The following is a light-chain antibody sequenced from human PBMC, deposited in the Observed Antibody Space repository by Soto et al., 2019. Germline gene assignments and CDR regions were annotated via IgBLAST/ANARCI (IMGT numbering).Light chain of an antibody. Sequence: QSALTQPPSASGSPGQSVTISCPGTTSDIGRYNYVSWYQQHPGTAPKLIIYEVRKRPSGVPDRFSASKSANSASLTVSGLQPEDEADYYCGSYGGSNNWVFGGGTKVTVL. CDR2: EVR. V-gene: IGLV2-8*01. CDR1: TSDIGRYNY. CDR3: GSYGGSNNWV. J-gene: IGLJ3*02.